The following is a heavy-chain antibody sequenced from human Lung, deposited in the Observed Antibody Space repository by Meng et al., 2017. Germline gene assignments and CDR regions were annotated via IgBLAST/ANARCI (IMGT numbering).Heavy chain of an antibody. J-gene: IGHJ1*01. CDR3: AASYSSSWYGYFQH. Sequence: SVKVSCKASGGTFSSYAISWVRQAPGQGLEWMGGIIPIFGTANYAQKFQGRVAITTDESTSTAYMELSSLRSEDTAVYYCAASYSSSWYGYFQHWGQGTLVTVSS. V-gene: IGHV1-69*05. CDR2: IIPIFGTA. D-gene: IGHD6-13*01. CDR1: GGTFSSYA.